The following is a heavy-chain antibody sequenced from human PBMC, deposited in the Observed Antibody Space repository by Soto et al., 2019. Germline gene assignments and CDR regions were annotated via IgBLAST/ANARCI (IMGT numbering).Heavy chain of an antibody. CDR2: ISSYNGDT. V-gene: IGHV1-18*01. D-gene: IGHD2-2*01. CDR3: ARHDCISTSCYYYYYYSMDV. Sequence: ASVKVSCKASGYTFTRSGISWVRQAPGQGPEWMGWISSYNGDTNYAQTFQGRVTITADESTSTAYMELSSLRSEDTAVYYCARHDCISTSCYYYYYYSMDVWGQGTTVTVSS. CDR1: GYTFTRSG. J-gene: IGHJ6*02.